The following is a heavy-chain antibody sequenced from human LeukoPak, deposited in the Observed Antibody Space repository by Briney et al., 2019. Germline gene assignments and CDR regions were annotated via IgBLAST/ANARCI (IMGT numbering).Heavy chain of an antibody. CDR1: GGTFNNYA. V-gene: IGHV1-69*01. J-gene: IGHJ4*02. CDR2: IIPIFGSS. CDR3: ARAKVLRYFDWLLPTPDY. Sequence: ASVKVSCKASGGTFNNYAINWVRQAPGQGLEWMGGIIPIFGSSNYAQKFQGRVTITADESTTTAYMELSSLRSEDTAVYYCARAKVLRYFDWLLPTPDYWGQGTLVTVSP. D-gene: IGHD3-9*01.